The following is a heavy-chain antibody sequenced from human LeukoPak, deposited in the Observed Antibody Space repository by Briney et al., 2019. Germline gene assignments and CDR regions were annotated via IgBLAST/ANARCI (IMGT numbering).Heavy chain of an antibody. CDR1: GFTFSSYG. V-gene: IGHV3-30*02. D-gene: IGHD1-7*01. Sequence: GGSLSLSCAASGFTFSSYGMHWVRQAPGKGLEWVAFIRYDGSNKYYADSVKGRFTISRDNSKNTLYLQMNSLRAEDTAVYYCAKDTRITGTFSRDYWGQGTLVTVSS. CDR2: IRYDGSNK. J-gene: IGHJ4*02. CDR3: AKDTRITGTFSRDY.